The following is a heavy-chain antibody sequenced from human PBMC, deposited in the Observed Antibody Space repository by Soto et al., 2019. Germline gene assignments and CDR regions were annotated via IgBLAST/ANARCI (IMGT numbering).Heavy chain of an antibody. V-gene: IGHV1-46*02. CDR1: GYTLNTYY. J-gene: IGHJ6*02. CDR2: INPRGGST. D-gene: IGHD2-15*01. CDR3: ARGGGFSPYYYNLDV. Sequence: ASVKVSCKASGYTLNTYYMHWVRQAPGQGPEWMGIINPRGGSTTYAQNFQDRVTMTRDTSSSTVYMELSRLRSEDTAVYYCARGGGFSPYYYNLDVWGQGTTLTVSS.